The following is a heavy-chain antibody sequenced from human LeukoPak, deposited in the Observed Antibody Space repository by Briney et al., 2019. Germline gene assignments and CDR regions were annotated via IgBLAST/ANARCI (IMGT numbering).Heavy chain of an antibody. V-gene: IGHV1-18*01. CDR1: GYTFTSYG. Sequence: ASVKVSCKASGYTFTSYGISWVRQAPGQGLEWMGWISAYNGNTNYAQKLQGRVTMTTDTSTSTAYMELRSLRSDDTAVYYCAREILGAVAEDIGFDPWGQGTLVTVSS. J-gene: IGHJ5*02. CDR3: AREILGAVAEDIGFDP. CDR2: ISAYNGNT. D-gene: IGHD6-19*01.